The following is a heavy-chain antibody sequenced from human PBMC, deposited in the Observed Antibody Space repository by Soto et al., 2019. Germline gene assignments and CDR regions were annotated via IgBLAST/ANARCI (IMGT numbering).Heavy chain of an antibody. J-gene: IGHJ6*03. Sequence: QVQLQESGPGLVKPSGTLSLTCAVSSGSISSSNWWSWVRQPPGKGLEWIGEIYHSGSTNYNPSLKSRVTISVDKSKNQFSLKLSSVTAADTAVYSCAKLTAVAGIYYYYYMDVWGKGTTVTVSS. CDR3: AKLTAVAGIYYYYYMDV. CDR2: IYHSGST. D-gene: IGHD6-19*01. V-gene: IGHV4-4*02. CDR1: SGSISSSNW.